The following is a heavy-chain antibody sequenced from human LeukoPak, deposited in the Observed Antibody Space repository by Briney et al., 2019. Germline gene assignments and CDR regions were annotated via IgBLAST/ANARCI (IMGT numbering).Heavy chain of an antibody. CDR1: GFTFSNFW. CDR3: ARGYSTSPNWVDP. D-gene: IGHD2-2*01. V-gene: IGHV3-7*01. J-gene: IGHJ5*02. Sequence: GGSLRLSCAASGFTFSNFWTTWIRQAPGKGLEWVANIKQDGIEKYYVDSVGGRFTVSRDNTKNTLFLQMDSLRAEDTAVYYCARGYSTSPNWVDPWGQGTLVTVSS. CDR2: IKQDGIEK.